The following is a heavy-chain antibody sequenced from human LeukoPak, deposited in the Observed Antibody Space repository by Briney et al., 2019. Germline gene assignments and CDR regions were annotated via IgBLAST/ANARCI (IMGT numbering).Heavy chain of an antibody. D-gene: IGHD1-26*01. V-gene: IGHV3-15*01. CDR1: GFTSTDAW. J-gene: IGHJ3*02. CDR3: TTPNGSPRRDAFDI. CDR2: IKSKTDGGTT. Sequence: GGSLRLSCAASGFTSTDAWITWVRQAPGKGLEWVGRIKSKTDGGTTDYATPVKGRFTISRDDSKNTLFLQMNSLKTEDTAMYYCTTPNGSPRRDAFDIWGQGTMITVSS.